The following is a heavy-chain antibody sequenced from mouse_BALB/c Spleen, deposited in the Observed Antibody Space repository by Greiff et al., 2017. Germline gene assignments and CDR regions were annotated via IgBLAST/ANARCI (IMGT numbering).Heavy chain of an antibody. V-gene: IGHV5-17*02. J-gene: IGHJ2*01. CDR3: ARSYDYDHFDD. CDR1: GFTFSSFG. D-gene: IGHD2-4*01. Sequence: EVKLVESGGGLVQPGGSRKLSCAASGFTFSSFGMHWVRQAPEKGLEWVAYISSGSSTIYYADTVKGRFTISRDNPKNTLFLQMTSLRSEDTAMYYCARSYDYDHFDDWGQGTTLTVSS. CDR2: ISSGSSTI.